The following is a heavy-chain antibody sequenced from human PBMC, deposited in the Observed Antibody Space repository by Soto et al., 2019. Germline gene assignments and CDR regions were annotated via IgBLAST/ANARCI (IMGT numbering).Heavy chain of an antibody. CDR2: TYYRSKWYN. J-gene: IGHJ4*02. CDR1: GDSVSSNSAA. V-gene: IGHV6-1*01. D-gene: IGHD6-13*01. CDR3: SRVRLEQQMSHSAY. Sequence: PSQTLSLTCAISGDSVSSNSAAWNWIRQSPSRGLEWLGRTYYRSKWYNDYAVSVKSRIIINPDTSKNQFSLQLNSVTPEDTAVYYCSRVRLEQQMSHSAYWGQCILVTV.